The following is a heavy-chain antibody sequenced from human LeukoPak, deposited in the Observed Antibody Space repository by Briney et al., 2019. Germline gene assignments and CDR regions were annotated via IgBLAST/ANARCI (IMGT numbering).Heavy chain of an antibody. V-gene: IGHV4-34*01. CDR2: IHHSGVT. J-gene: IGHJ5*02. Sequence: SETLSLTCAVDGGSLSGYYWTWVRQPPGKGPGWIGEIHHSGVTSYNPSLKSRVSISRDSSKKQFSLNLTSVTAADTGVYYCARGGGTRRCWFDLWGQGTLVPVSS. D-gene: IGHD2-2*01. CDR1: GGSLSGYY. CDR3: ARGGGTRRCWFDL.